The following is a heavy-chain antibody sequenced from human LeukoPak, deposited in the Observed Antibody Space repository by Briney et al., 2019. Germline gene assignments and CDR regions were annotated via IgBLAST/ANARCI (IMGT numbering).Heavy chain of an antibody. Sequence: SETLSLTCTVWGGSISSYYWSWIRQPRGKGREWGGYIYYSGSTNYNPSLKRRVTISVDTSKNHFSLKLSSVTAAATAVYYCARRGRATVTIDYWGQGTLVTVSS. D-gene: IGHD4-17*01. CDR1: GGSISSYY. CDR2: IYYSGST. V-gene: IGHV4-59*01. CDR3: ARRGRATVTIDY. J-gene: IGHJ4*02.